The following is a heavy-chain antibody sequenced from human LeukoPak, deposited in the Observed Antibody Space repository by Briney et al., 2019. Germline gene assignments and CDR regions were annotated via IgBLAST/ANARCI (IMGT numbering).Heavy chain of an antibody. CDR3: ARTRYYYNSRSYGAPYYFDY. V-gene: IGHV4-39*01. CDR1: GGSISSNSYY. J-gene: IGHJ4*02. CDR2: IYYSGST. Sequence: PSETLSLTCAVSGGSISSNSYYWGWIRQPPGKGLEWIGSIYYSGSTYYNPSLKSRVTISVDASKNQFSLKLSSVTAADTAVYYCARTRYYYNSRSYGAPYYFDYWGQGTLVTVSS. D-gene: IGHD3-10*01.